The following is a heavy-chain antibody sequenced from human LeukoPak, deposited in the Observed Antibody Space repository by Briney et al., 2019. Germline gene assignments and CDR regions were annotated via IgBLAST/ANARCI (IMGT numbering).Heavy chain of an antibody. CDR3: GRTPTT. J-gene: IGHJ4*02. CDR1: GFTFSNYW. V-gene: IGHV3-7*05. D-gene: IGHD1-14*01. Sequence: PGGSLRLSCAVSGFTFSNYWMSWVRQAPGKGLEWVANINQDGSQKYYVDSVKGRFTISRDNAKNSLYLQMNSLRADDTAVYYCGRTPTTWGQGTLVTVSS. CDR2: INQDGSQK.